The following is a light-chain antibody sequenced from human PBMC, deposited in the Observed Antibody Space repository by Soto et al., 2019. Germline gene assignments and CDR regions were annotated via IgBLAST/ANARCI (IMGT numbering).Light chain of an antibody. Sequence: DIQMIQSPSSLSASVGDRVTITCQASQVISNYLNWYQQKPGKAPKLLIYDASNLERGVPSRFSGRGSGTDFTFTISSLQPEDFATYYCQQYDHLPRTFGRGTKVEI. V-gene: IGKV1-33*01. CDR3: QQYDHLPRT. CDR2: DAS. J-gene: IGKJ1*01. CDR1: QVISNY.